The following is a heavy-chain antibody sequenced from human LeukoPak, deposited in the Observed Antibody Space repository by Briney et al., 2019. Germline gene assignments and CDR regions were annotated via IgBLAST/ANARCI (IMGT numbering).Heavy chain of an antibody. Sequence: SETLSLTCTVSGASISSYYWSWIRQTPGKGLEWIGYIFYNGNINYNPSLKSRVTISVDTSKNQFSLNLNSVTAADTAVYYCARDSWGEGDMDVWGKGSTVTVSS. D-gene: IGHD3-16*01. V-gene: IGHV4-59*01. J-gene: IGHJ6*03. CDR2: IFYNGNI. CDR1: GASISSYY. CDR3: ARDSWGEGDMDV.